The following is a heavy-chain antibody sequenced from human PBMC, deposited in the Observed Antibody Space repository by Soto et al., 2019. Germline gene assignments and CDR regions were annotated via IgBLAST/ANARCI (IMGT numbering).Heavy chain of an antibody. D-gene: IGHD1-7*01. CDR2: IWYDGSNK. V-gene: IGHV3-33*01. Sequence: QVQLVESGGGVVQPGRSLRLSCAASGFTFSSYGMHWVRQAPGKGLEWVAVIWYDGSNKYYADSVKGRFTISRDNSKNPLYLQMNSLRAEDTAVYYCARGNYALGWGEDYWGQGTLVTVSS. CDR1: GFTFSSYG. J-gene: IGHJ4*02. CDR3: ARGNYALGWGEDY.